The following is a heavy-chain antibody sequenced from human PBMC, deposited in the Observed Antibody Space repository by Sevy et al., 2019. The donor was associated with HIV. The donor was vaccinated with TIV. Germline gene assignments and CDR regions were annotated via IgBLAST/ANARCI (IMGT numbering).Heavy chain of an antibody. D-gene: IGHD3-22*01. V-gene: IGHV3-48*02. CDR3: ARAYDSSGYTGRAWYFDL. CDR1: GFTFSSYS. J-gene: IGHJ2*01. CDR2: ISSSSSTI. Sequence: GGSLILSCAASGFTFSSYSMNWVRQAPGKGLEWVSYISSSSSTIYYADSVKGRFTISRDNAKNSLYLQMNSLRDEDTAVYYCARAYDSSGYTGRAWYFDLWGRGTLVTVSS.